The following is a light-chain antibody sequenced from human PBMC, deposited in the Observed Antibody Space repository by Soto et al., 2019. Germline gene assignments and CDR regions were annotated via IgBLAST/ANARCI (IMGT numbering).Light chain of an antibody. CDR1: QSISGS. J-gene: IGKJ1*01. Sequence: DIQMTQSPSTLSASVGDRVTITCRASQSISGSLAWYQQKPGKAPKLLIYEASNLKSGVPSRFSGSGSGTGYTLTISSLQPDDSASYYCQQYNGYWTFSQGTRVEIK. CDR2: EAS. CDR3: QQYNGYWT. V-gene: IGKV1-5*03.